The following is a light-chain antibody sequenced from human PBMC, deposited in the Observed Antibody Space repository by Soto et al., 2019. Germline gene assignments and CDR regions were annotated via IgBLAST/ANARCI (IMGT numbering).Light chain of an antibody. Sequence: EVVMTQSPAHLSLSPGAGATLSCSASQPVSDKLAWYQQKPGQAPTLLIYGASARALGIPARFSGSGSGTECTFTVTGLQSEDVAVYYCQQYDQWPITLDQGTRLEIK. CDR3: QQYDQWPIT. CDR2: GAS. CDR1: QPVSDK. J-gene: IGKJ5*01. V-gene: IGKV3-15*01.